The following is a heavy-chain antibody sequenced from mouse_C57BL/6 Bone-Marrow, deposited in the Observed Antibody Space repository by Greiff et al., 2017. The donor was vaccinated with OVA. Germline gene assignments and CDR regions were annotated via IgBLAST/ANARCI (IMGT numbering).Heavy chain of an antibody. V-gene: IGHV3-6*01. D-gene: IGHD2-5*01. J-gene: IGHJ1*03. Sequence: EVKLMESGPGLVKPSQSLSLTCSVTGYSITSGYYWNWIRQFPGNKLEWMGYISYDGSNNYNPSLNNRRSITRDTSKNQFFLKLNSVTTEDTATYYCARYSNFFYWYFDVWGTGTTVTVSS. CDR3: ARYSNFFYWYFDV. CDR2: ISYDGSN. CDR1: GYSITSGYY.